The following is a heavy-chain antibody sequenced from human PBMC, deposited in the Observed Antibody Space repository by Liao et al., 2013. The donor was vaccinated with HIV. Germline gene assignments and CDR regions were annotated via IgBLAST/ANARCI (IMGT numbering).Heavy chain of an antibody. CDR2: IYTSGST. D-gene: IGHD1-1*01. CDR3: AKDRNWNYFYYYLDV. V-gene: IGHV4-61*02. J-gene: IGHJ6*03. Sequence: QVQLQESGPGLVKPSQTLSLTCNVSGGSISSGSYYWSWIRQPAGKGLEWIGRIYTSGSTNYNPSLKSRVTISIDTSKNQFSLKLSSVTAADSAVYYCAKDRNWNYFYYYLDVWGKGTTVTVSS. CDR1: GGSISSGSYY.